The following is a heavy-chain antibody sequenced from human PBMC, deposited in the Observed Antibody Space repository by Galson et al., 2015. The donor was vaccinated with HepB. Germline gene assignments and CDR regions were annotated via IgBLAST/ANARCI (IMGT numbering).Heavy chain of an antibody. CDR1: GFSFSSYR. CDR2: IKSDGSNT. J-gene: IGHJ6*02. Sequence: SLRLSCAASGFSFSSYRMHWVRQAPGEGLVWVSRIKSDGSNTTYADSVKGRFTISRDNAKNTLYLQMNSLRAEDTAVYYCAREPRFYYGMDVWGQGTTVTASS. CDR3: AREPRFYYGMDV. D-gene: IGHD3-16*01. V-gene: IGHV3-74*01.